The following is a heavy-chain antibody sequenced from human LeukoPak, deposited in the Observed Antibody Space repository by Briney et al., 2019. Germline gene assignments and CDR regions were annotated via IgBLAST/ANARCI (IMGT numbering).Heavy chain of an antibody. V-gene: IGHV1-2*02. Sequence: PRASVKVSCKASGYTFTGYYMHWVRQAPGQGLEWMGWINPNSGGTNYAQKFQGRVTMTRDTSISTAYMELSRLRSDDTAVYYCARDSNYYDFWSARYEVAFDIWGQGTMVTVSS. J-gene: IGHJ3*02. D-gene: IGHD3-3*01. CDR3: ARDSNYYDFWSARYEVAFDI. CDR2: INPNSGGT. CDR1: GYTFTGYY.